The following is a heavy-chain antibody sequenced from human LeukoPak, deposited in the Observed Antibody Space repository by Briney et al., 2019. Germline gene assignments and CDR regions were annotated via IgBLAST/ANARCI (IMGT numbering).Heavy chain of an antibody. CDR1: GGTFISYA. Sequence: ASVKVSCKASGGTFISYAISWVRQAPGQGLEWMGGIIPIFGTANYAQKFQGRVTITADESTSTAYMELSSLRSEDTAVYYCARDPRYCTNGVCPKLFDYWGQGTLVTVSS. CDR3: ARDPRYCTNGVCPKLFDY. V-gene: IGHV1-69*01. CDR2: IIPIFGTA. D-gene: IGHD2-8*01. J-gene: IGHJ4*02.